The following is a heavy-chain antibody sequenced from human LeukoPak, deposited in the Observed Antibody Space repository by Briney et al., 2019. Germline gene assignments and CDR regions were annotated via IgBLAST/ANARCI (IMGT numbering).Heavy chain of an antibody. CDR2: IYYSGST. CDR3: AVLSGGEEAY. Sequence: SETMSLTCAVYGGSFSGYYWSWIRQPPGKGLEWIGYIYYSGSTNYNPSLRSRVTISIDTSKNQFSLRLGSVTAADTAVYYCAVLSGGEEAYWGQGTLVTVSS. V-gene: IGHV4-59*01. D-gene: IGHD2/OR15-2a*01. CDR1: GGSFSGYY. J-gene: IGHJ4*02.